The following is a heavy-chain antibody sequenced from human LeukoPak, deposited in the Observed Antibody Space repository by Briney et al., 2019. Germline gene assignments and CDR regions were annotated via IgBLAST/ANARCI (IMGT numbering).Heavy chain of an antibody. CDR3: ARYDRGLFFFDN. J-gene: IGHJ4*02. CDR1: GASVRNEY. D-gene: IGHD1-14*01. CDR2: IHYSGSS. V-gene: IGHV4-59*08. Sequence: SETLSLTCTVSGASVRNEYWSWIRQPPGKELEWIGYIHYSGSSDYHPSLGSRVTISLDTSKNQFSLKLKSVTAADTGMYHCARYDRGLFFFDNWGQGTLVTVSS.